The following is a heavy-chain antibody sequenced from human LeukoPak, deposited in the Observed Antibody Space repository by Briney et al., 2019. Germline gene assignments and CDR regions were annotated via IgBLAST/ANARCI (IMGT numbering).Heavy chain of an antibody. J-gene: IGHJ4*02. CDR1: GGSFSGYY. D-gene: IGHD5-18*01. CDR3: AAYSYGYLYYFDY. CDR2: INHSGST. V-gene: IGHV4-34*01. Sequence: SETLSLTCAVYGGSFSGYYWSWIRQPPGKGLEWIGEINHSGSTNYNPSLKSRVTISVDTSKNQFSLKLSSVTAADTAVYYCAAYSYGYLYYFDYWGQGTLSPSPQ.